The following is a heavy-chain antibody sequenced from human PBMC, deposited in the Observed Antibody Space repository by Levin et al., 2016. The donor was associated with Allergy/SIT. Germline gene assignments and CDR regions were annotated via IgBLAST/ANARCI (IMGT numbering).Heavy chain of an antibody. CDR3: ARDPVVGATHYGMDV. D-gene: IGHD1-26*01. CDR2: ARNKANGYTT. V-gene: IGHV3-72*01. Sequence: GGSLRLSCAASGFTFSDHYMDWVRQAPGKGLEWVGRARNKANGYTTEYAASVKGRFTISRDDSKNSLYLQMNSLKTEDTAVYYCARDPVVGATHYGMDVWGQGTTVTVSS. CDR1: GFTFSDHY. J-gene: IGHJ6*02.